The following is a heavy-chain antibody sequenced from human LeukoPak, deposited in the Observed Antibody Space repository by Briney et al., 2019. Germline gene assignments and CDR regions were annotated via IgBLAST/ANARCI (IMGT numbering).Heavy chain of an antibody. V-gene: IGHV4-59*02. Sequence: PWETLSLTCTVSGGSVSSYYWSWMRQSPGKGLEWIGYVYYSGSTNYNPALKSRVTISLDTSENQFSLKLSSVTAADTAVYYCAREANSPTARYWYFDLWGRGTQVTVSS. D-gene: IGHD2-21*01. J-gene: IGHJ2*01. CDR2: VYYSGST. CDR1: GGSVSSYY. CDR3: AREANSPTARYWYFDL.